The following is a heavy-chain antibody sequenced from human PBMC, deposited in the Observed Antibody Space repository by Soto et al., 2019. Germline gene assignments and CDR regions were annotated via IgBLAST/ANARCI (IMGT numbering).Heavy chain of an antibody. Sequence: GGSLRLSCAASGFTFSSYSMNWVRQAPGKGLEWVSSISSSSSYIYYADSVKGRFTISRDNAKNSLYLQMNSLRAEDTAVYYCARDLELAAHPFDYWGQGTLVTVSS. CDR1: GFTFSSYS. CDR2: ISSSSSYI. CDR3: ARDLELAAHPFDY. J-gene: IGHJ4*02. V-gene: IGHV3-21*01. D-gene: IGHD6-6*01.